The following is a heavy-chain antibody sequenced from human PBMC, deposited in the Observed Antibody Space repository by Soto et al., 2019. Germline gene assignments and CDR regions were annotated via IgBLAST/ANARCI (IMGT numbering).Heavy chain of an antibody. J-gene: IGHJ6*02. V-gene: IGHV3-48*01. D-gene: IGHD6-13*01. CDR1: GFTFRTYG. Sequence: GGSLRLSCAASGFTFRTYGMNWVRQAPGKGLEWVSYIGIGSSTKYYADSVKGRFTISRDNAKNSLYLQMSSLKASDTAMYYCARTSAAGKYCYGMDVWGQGTTVTVSS. CDR2: IGIGSSTK. CDR3: ARTSAAGKYCYGMDV.